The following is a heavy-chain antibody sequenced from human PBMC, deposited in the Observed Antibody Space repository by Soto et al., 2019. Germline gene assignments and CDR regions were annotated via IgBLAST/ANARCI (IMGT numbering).Heavy chain of an antibody. D-gene: IGHD5-12*01. J-gene: IGHJ4*02. CDR2: IWYDGSNK. V-gene: IGHV3-33*01. CDR3: ARLTLGGYDYADY. Sequence: PGGSLRLSCAASGFTFSSYGMHWVRQAPGKGLEWVAVIWYDGSNKYYADSVKGRFTISRDNSKNTLYLQMNSLRAEDTAVYYCARLTLGGYDYADYWGQGTLVTVSS. CDR1: GFTFSSYG.